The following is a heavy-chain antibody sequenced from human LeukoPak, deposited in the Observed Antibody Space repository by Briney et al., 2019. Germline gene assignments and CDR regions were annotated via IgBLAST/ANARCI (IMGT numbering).Heavy chain of an antibody. CDR2: ISYDGSNK. V-gene: IGHV3-30-3*01. CDR1: GFTFSSYA. J-gene: IGHJ4*02. Sequence: GGSLRLSCAASGFTFSSYAMHWVRQAPGKGLEWVAVISYDGSNKYYADSVKGRFTISRDDSKNTAYLQMNSLKTEDTAMYYCIPNWSGYYSFDYWGQGTLVTVSS. CDR3: IPNWSGYYSFDY. D-gene: IGHD3-3*01.